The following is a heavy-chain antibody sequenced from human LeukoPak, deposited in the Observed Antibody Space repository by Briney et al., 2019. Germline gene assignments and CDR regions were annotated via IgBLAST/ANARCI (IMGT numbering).Heavy chain of an antibody. J-gene: IGHJ5*02. CDR2: ISGSGGST. CDR1: GFTFSSYA. V-gene: IGHV3-23*01. D-gene: IGHD2-8*01. CDR3: ARIVPRTLNWFDP. Sequence: PGGSLRLSCAASGFTFSSYAMSWVRQAPWKGLEWVSAISGSGGSTYYADSVKGRFTISRDNSKNTPYLQMNSLRAEDTAVYYCARIVPRTLNWFDPWGQGTLVTVSS.